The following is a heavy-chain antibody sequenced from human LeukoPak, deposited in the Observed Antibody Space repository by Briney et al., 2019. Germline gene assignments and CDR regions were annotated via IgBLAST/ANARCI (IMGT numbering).Heavy chain of an antibody. Sequence: PGGSLRLSCAASGFTSTYGMHWVRQAPGKGLEWVAFIRYDGTNKYYTDSVKGRFTISRDSSKNTLYLQMNSLRAEDTAVYYCAKGVYSTSWWGVDYWGQGTLVTVSS. V-gene: IGHV3-30*02. D-gene: IGHD2-2*01. J-gene: IGHJ4*02. CDR2: IRYDGTNK. CDR3: AKGVYSTSWWGVDY. CDR1: GFTSTYG.